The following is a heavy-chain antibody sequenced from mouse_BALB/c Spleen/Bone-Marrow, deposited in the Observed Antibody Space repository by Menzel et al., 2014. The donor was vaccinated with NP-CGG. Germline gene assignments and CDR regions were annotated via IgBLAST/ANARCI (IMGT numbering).Heavy chain of an antibody. V-gene: IGHV1-69*01. CDR3: ARGGANVDY. CDR2: IDISDSYT. J-gene: IGHJ2*01. CDR1: GHTFXDHW. Sequence: VKLVESGAELVMPGASVKMSCKASGHTFXDHWMHWVKQRPGQGLEWIGAIDISDSYTTYDQKFEGKATLTVDESSSTAYMQLSRLTSEDSAVYYCARGGANVDYWGQGTTLTVSS.